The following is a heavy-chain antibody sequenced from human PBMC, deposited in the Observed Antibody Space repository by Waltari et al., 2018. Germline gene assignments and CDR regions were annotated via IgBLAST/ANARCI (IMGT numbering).Heavy chain of an antibody. CDR3: AKDPAYYGGNSSPFDY. CDR1: GFTFSSYA. V-gene: IGHV3-23*01. J-gene: IGHJ4*02. CDR2: ISGSGGST. D-gene: IGHD3-10*01. Sequence: EVQLLESGGGLVQPGGSLRLSCAASGFTFSSYAMSWVRQAPGKGLEWVSAISGSGGSTYYADSVKGRFTISRDNSKNTLYLQMNSLRAEDTAVYYCAKDPAYYGGNSSPFDYWGQGTLVTVSS.